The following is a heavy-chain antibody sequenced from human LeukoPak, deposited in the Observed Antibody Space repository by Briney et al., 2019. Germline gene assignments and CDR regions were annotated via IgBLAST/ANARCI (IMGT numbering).Heavy chain of an antibody. CDR1: EFTFSNYV. D-gene: IGHD2-2*01. CDR3: ARVILGYCSSTSCLNWFDP. J-gene: IGHJ5*02. V-gene: IGHV3-23*01. CDR2: ITGSGGST. Sequence: GGSLRLSCAASEFTFSNYVMSWVRQAPGKGLEWVSTITGSGGSTYYADSVKGRFTISRDNSKNSLYLQMNSLRAEDTAVYYCARVILGYCSSTSCLNWFDPWGQGTLVTVSS.